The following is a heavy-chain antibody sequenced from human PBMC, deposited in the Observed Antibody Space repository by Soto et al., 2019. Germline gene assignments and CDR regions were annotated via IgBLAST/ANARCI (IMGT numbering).Heavy chain of an antibody. Sequence: SETLSPTCAVYGGSFSGYYWSWIRQPPGKGLEWIGEINHSGSTNYNPSLKSRVTISVDTSKNQFSLKLSSVTAADTAVYYCARGEYSSSKYYYYYYYMDVWGKGTTVTVSS. CDR3: ARGEYSSSKYYYYYYYMDV. CDR1: GGSFSGYY. CDR2: INHSGST. V-gene: IGHV4-34*01. J-gene: IGHJ6*03. D-gene: IGHD6-6*01.